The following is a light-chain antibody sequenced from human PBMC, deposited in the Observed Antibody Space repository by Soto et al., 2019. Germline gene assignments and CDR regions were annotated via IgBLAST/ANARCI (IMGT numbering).Light chain of an antibody. CDR1: QSVSSN. Sequence: EIVMTQSPATLSVSPGDTATLSCRASQSVSSNLAWYQQKPGQAPRLLIYVASTRATGIPARFTGSGSGTEFTLTSSSLQSEDVAVYYCQQYINWPRTFGQGTKLEIK. J-gene: IGKJ2*01. V-gene: IGKV3-15*01. CDR2: VAS. CDR3: QQYINWPRT.